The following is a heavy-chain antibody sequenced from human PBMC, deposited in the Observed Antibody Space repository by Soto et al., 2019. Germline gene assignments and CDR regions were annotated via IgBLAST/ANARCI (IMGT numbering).Heavy chain of an antibody. D-gene: IGHD3-22*01. CDR2: ISGSGGST. CDR1: GFTFSSCA. Sequence: GGSLRLSCAASGFTFSSCAMTWVRQAPGKGLEWVSSISGSGGSTYYADSVKGRFTISRDNSKNTLFLQMNSLRAEDTAVYYCAKGHYYDRSGYRNWFDPGGQGTLVPVSS. V-gene: IGHV3-23*01. CDR3: AKGHYYDRSGYRNWFDP. J-gene: IGHJ5*02.